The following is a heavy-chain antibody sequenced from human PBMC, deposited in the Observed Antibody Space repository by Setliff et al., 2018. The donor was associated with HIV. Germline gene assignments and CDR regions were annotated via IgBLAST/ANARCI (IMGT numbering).Heavy chain of an antibody. CDR1: RFSFSTSW. CDR2: INEDGNKK. J-gene: IGHJ4*02. Sequence: PGGSLRLSCATSRFSFSTSWMTWVRQTPGKGLEWIANINEDGNKKYHADSLWGRFTISRDNAKNSLYLQMNSLRVEDTAVYYCARDRGISGHYFDSWGQGTLVTVSS. D-gene: IGHD1-26*01. V-gene: IGHV3-7*03. CDR3: ARDRGISGHYFDS.